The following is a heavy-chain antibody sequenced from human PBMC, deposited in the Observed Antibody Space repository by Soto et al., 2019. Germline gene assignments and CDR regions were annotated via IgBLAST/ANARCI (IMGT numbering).Heavy chain of an antibody. CDR2: IRSSGSTI. V-gene: IGHV3-48*03. J-gene: IGHJ6*04. Sequence: EVQLVESGGGLVQPGGSLRLSCAASGLTFSRYGMNWVRQSPGKGLEWVSYIRSSGSTIYYAYSEKGRYTISRDNANNSLHRQMNSVRAVDTAVYNCARGSPVTTPYYSCGMHVWSEGTTVTFSS. CDR3: ARGSPVTTPYYSCGMHV. D-gene: IGHD4-17*01. CDR1: GLTFSRYG.